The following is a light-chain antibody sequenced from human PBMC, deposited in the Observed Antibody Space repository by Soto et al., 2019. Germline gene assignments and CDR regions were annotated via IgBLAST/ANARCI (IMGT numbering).Light chain of an antibody. CDR1: SSAVGGYNH. CDR3: SSYKRGATLV. V-gene: IGLV2-14*01. Sequence: QSALTQPASVSGSPGQSITISCTGTSSAVGGYNHVAWYQQYPGKAPKLIIFEVSDRPSGVSRRFSGSKSGNTASLSISGLQPEDDADYYCSSYKRGATLVFGGGTKLTVL. CDR2: EVS. J-gene: IGLJ2*01.